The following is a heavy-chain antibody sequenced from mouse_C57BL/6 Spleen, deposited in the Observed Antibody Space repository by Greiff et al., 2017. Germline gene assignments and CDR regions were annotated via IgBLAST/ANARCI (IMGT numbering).Heavy chain of an antibody. V-gene: IGHV14-4*01. CDR3: TRTAQAFAWFAY. Sequence: VQLQQSGAELVRPGASVKLSCTASGFNIKDDYMHWVKQRPEQGLEWIGWIDPENGDTEYASKFQGKATITADTSSNTAYLPLSSLTSEDTDVYYCTRTAQAFAWFAYWGQGTLVTVSA. D-gene: IGHD3-2*02. CDR1: GFNIKDDY. J-gene: IGHJ3*01. CDR2: IDPENGDT.